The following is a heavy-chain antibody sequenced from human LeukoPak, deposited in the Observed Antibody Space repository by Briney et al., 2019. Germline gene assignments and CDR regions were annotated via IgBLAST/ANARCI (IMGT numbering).Heavy chain of an antibody. V-gene: IGHV3-23*01. J-gene: IGHJ3*02. Sequence: GGSLRLSCAASGFTFSSYAMSWVRQAPGKGLEWVSAISGSGGSTYYADSVKGRFTISRDNAKNSLYLQMNSLRAEDTAVYYCASKSLGPYDSSGYRPGAFDIWGQGTMVTVSS. CDR2: ISGSGGST. CDR1: GFTFSSYA. D-gene: IGHD3-22*01. CDR3: ASKSLGPYDSSGYRPGAFDI.